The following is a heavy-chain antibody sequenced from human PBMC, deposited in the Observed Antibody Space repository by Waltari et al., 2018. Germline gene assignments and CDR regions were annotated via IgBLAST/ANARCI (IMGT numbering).Heavy chain of an antibody. J-gene: IGHJ4*02. CDR3: ARVGYCSSTGCYTSGAFDY. Sequence: QVQLVESGGGVVQPGRSLRLPCAASGFAFHRFAMHGVRQAPGKGLEWVAVISFDGYNQNYVDSVRGRFTISRDSSRRTVYLQMNSLRPDDTAVYYCARVGYCSSTGCYTSGAFDYWGQGTPVIVSS. CDR2: ISFDGYNQ. CDR1: GFAFHRFA. V-gene: IGHV3-30-3*01. D-gene: IGHD2-2*02.